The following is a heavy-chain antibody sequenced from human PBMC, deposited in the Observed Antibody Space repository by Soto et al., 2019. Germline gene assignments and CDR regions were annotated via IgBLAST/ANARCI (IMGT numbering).Heavy chain of an antibody. V-gene: IGHV4-31*03. CDR1: GGSISSGGYF. D-gene: IGHD3-3*01. CDR2: IYYSGST. CDR3: ARHKPASTVFGIVISLRD. J-gene: IGHJ4*01. Sequence: PSETLSLTCSVSGGSISSGGYFWSWIRQHPGKGLEWIGYIYYSGSTYYNPSLKSRVTISVDTSKNHLSLKLSSVTAADTAVYYCARHKPASTVFGIVISLRDWGHGTLVTVSS.